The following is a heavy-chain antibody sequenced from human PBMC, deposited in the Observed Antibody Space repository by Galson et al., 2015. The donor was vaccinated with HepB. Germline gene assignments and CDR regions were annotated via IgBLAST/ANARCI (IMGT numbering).Heavy chain of an antibody. Sequence: SVKVSCKASGGTFSSYAISWVRQAPGQGLEWMGGIIPILGIANYAQKFQGRVTITADKSTSTAYMELSSLRSEDTAVYYCASGITIFGVVLGYYFDYWGQGTLVTVSS. CDR3: ASGITIFGVVLGYYFDY. V-gene: IGHV1-69*10. CDR1: GGTFSSYA. J-gene: IGHJ4*02. CDR2: IIPILGIA. D-gene: IGHD3-3*01.